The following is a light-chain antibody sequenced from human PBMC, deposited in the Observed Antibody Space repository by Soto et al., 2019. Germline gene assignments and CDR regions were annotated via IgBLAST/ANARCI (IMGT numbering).Light chain of an antibody. CDR1: SSDVGYYNY. J-gene: IGLJ1*01. CDR3: SSYTSSSTYV. V-gene: IGLV2-14*01. Sequence: SAVTQPASVSGSPGQSITISCTGTSSDVGYYNYVSWYQQHPGKAPKLMIHDVSNRPSGVSNRFSGSKSGNTASLTISGLQAEDEADYHCSSYTSSSTYVFGSGTKVTVL. CDR2: DVS.